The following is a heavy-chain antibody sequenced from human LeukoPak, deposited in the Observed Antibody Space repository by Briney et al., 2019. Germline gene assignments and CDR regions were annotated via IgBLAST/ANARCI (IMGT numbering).Heavy chain of an antibody. D-gene: IGHD3-22*01. Sequence: GGSLRLSCSASGFTLSSYGMHWVRQAPGKGLEWLAVISYDGSNKYYADSVKGRFTISRDNSKNTLYLQMNSLRAEDTAVYYCAKGTTYYYDSSGYYYFDYWGQGTLVTVSS. V-gene: IGHV3-30*18. CDR1: GFTLSSYG. CDR3: AKGTTYYYDSSGYYYFDY. J-gene: IGHJ4*02. CDR2: ISYDGSNK.